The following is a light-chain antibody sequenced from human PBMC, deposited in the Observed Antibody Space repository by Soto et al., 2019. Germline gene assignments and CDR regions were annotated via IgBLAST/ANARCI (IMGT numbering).Light chain of an antibody. Sequence: QSALTQPRSVSGSPGQSVTISCTGTSSDVGVYNYVSWYQQYPGKAPKIMIYDVSKRPSGVPDRFSGSKSDNTASLTISGLQAEDEADYYCSSYTSSLYVFGTGTKVTV. CDR1: SSDVGVYNY. CDR3: SSYTSSLYV. V-gene: IGLV2-11*01. CDR2: DVS. J-gene: IGLJ1*01.